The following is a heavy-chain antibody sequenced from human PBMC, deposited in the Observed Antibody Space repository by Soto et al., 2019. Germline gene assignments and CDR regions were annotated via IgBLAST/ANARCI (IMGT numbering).Heavy chain of an antibody. Sequence: SETLSLTCTVSGGSISSYYWSWIRQPPGKGLEWIGYIYYSGSTNYNPSLKSRVTISVDTSKNQFSLKLSSVTAADTAVYYCARVNRKTSGCFDYWGQGTRVTVSS. V-gene: IGHV4-59*01. CDR2: IYYSGST. CDR1: GGSISSYY. CDR3: ARVNRKTSGCFDY. D-gene: IGHD6-19*01. J-gene: IGHJ4*02.